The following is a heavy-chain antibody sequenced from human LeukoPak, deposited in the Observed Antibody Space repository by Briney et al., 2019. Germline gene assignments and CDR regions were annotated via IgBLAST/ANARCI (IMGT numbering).Heavy chain of an antibody. Sequence: GGSLRLSCAASGFTLSGYWMSWVRQAPGKGLEWVANIKKDGSERYYVDFVKGRFTISRDNAKNSVYLQMNSLRVEDTAMYYCATISSPLDYWGRGTLVTVSS. V-gene: IGHV3-7*01. CDR2: IKKDGSER. J-gene: IGHJ4*02. CDR3: ATISSPLDY. D-gene: IGHD2-15*01. CDR1: GFTLSGYW.